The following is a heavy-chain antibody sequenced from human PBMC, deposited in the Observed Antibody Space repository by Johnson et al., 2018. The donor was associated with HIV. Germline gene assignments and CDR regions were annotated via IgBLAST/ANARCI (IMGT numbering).Heavy chain of an antibody. CDR1: GFTFSSYG. J-gene: IGHJ3*02. D-gene: IGHD3-16*02. CDR3: ARGPYDYVWGSYRFIGAFDI. CDR2: ISYDGSNK. Sequence: QVQLVESGGGVVQPGRSLRLSCAASGFTFSSYGMHWVRPAPGKGLEWVAVISYDGSNKYYADSLQGRFTISSYNSKNTLSLQMNSLRAEDTAVYYCARGPYDYVWGSYRFIGAFDIWGQGTMVTVSS. V-gene: IGHV3-30*19.